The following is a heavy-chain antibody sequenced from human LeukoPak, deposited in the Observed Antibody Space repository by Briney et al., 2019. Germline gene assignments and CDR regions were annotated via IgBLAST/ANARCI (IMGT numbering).Heavy chain of an antibody. V-gene: IGHV1-2*02. D-gene: IGHD3-10*01. Sequence: ASVKVSCKASGYTFTGYYMHWVRQSPGQGLEWMGWINPNSGGRNYAQKFQCRVTMTRDTSISTAYMELSRLRSDDTAVYYCARAPNYYGSGSYYPTKNWFDPWGQGTLDTVSS. J-gene: IGHJ5*02. CDR1: GYTFTGYY. CDR3: ARAPNYYGSGSYYPTKNWFDP. CDR2: INPNSGGR.